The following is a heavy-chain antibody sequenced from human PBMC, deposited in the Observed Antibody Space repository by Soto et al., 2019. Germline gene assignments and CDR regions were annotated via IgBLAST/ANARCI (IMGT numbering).Heavy chain of an antibody. Sequence: EVQLLESGGGLVQPGGSLRLSCVASGFTFDTYAISWVRQAPGKGLEWVSTVSGSGLYTYYTDSVKGRFTISRDNPRNTMYLQMNSLRLEDTAVYFWAKYLIAATGTPSYYFDSWGQGTLVTVSS. CDR2: VSGSGLYT. J-gene: IGHJ4*02. CDR3: AKYLIAATGTPSYYFDS. CDR1: GFTFDTYA. V-gene: IGHV3-23*01. D-gene: IGHD6-13*01.